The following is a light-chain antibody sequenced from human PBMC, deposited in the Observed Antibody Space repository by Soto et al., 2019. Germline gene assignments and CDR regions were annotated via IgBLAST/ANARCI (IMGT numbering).Light chain of an antibody. CDR3: QQYYETPYT. CDR1: QSVLYSSNNKNY. J-gene: IGKJ2*01. V-gene: IGKV4-1*01. CDR2: WAS. Sequence: DIVMTQSPDSLAVSLGERATINCRSSQSVLYSSNNKNYLSWYQQKPGQPSKLLIYWASARESGVPDRFSGSGSGTDFTLTISSLQAEDVAVYYCQQYYETPYTFGQGTKLEIK.